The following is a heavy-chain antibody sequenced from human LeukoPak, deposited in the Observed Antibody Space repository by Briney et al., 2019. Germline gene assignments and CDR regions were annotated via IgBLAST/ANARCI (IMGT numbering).Heavy chain of an antibody. Sequence: GGSLRLSCVASGFTFSSYYMQWVRQDPRKGLVWVSRISGDGTNINYADSVRGRFTISRDNAKNTVYLQVNTLRVEDTAVYYCTRDLLDYDVSTGLHHYYMDVWGQGTTVTVSS. J-gene: IGHJ6*02. CDR2: ISGDGTNI. D-gene: IGHD3-9*01. CDR1: GFTFSSYY. CDR3: TRDLLDYDVSTGLHHYYMDV. V-gene: IGHV3-74*01.